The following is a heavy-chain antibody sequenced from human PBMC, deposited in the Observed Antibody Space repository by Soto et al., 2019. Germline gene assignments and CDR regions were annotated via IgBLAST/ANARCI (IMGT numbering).Heavy chain of an antibody. CDR2: ISYDGSNK. J-gene: IGHJ4*02. CDR3: ARPVNWELTGVLGD. CDR1: GFTFSSYA. D-gene: IGHD1-26*01. Sequence: SLILSCAASGFTFSSYAMHWVRQAPGKGLEWVAVISYDGSNKYYADSVKGRFTISRDNSKNTLYLQMNSLRAEDTAGYYCARPVNWELTGVLGDWGQGT. V-gene: IGHV3-30-3*01.